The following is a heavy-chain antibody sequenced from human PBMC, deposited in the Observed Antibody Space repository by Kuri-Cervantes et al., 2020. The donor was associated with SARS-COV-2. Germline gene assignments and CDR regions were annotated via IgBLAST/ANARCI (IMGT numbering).Heavy chain of an antibody. CDR1: GVTFSSYA. J-gene: IGHJ4*02. D-gene: IGHD3-10*01. CDR2: ISGSAQRT. V-gene: IGHV3-23*01. Sequence: GESLKISCAASGVTFSSYAMSWVRQAPGKGLEWVSTISGSAQRTSYADSVKGRFTISRDNSKNTLYLQMNSLRAEDTAVYYCAKASMDTMVRGVAFDYWGQGTLVTVSS. CDR3: AKASMDTMVRGVAFDY.